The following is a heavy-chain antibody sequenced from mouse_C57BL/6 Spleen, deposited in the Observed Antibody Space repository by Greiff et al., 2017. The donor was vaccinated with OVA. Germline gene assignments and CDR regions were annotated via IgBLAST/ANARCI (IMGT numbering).Heavy chain of an antibody. Sequence: LMESGEGLVKPGGSLKLSCAASGFTFSSYAMSWVRQTPEKRLEWVAYISSGGDYIYYADTVKGRFTISRDNARNTLYLQMSSLKSEDTAMYYCTRGPSYYYGSRDYFDYWGQGTTLTVSS. CDR2: ISSGGDYI. D-gene: IGHD1-1*01. CDR1: GFTFSSYA. CDR3: TRGPSYYYGSRDYFDY. V-gene: IGHV5-9-1*02. J-gene: IGHJ2*01.